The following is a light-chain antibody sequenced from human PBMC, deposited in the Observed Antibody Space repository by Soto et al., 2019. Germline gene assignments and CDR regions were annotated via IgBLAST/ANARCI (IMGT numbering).Light chain of an antibody. CDR1: SNDAGGYHF. Sequence: QSVLTQPRSVAGSPGQSVTISCTGTSNDAGGYHFVSWYQQHPGKVPKRFRYDVSRRPSGVADRFSGYKSGNTASLTISGLQAEDEGDYYCSSSAGSYTWVFGRGTKLTVL. CDR2: DVS. J-gene: IGLJ2*01. V-gene: IGLV2-11*01. CDR3: SSSAGSYTWV.